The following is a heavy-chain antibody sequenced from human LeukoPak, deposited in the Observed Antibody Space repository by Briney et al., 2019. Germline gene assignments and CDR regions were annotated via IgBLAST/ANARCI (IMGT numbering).Heavy chain of an antibody. CDR3: AMGSSWYYFDY. D-gene: IGHD6-13*01. CDR2: IYYSGST. CDR1: GGSISSSSYY. Sequence: SETLSLTCTVSGGSISSSSYYWGWIRQPPGKGLEWIGSIYYSGSTYYNPSLKSRVTISVDTSKNQFSLKLSSVTAADTAVYYCAMGSSWYYFDYWGQGTLVTVSS. J-gene: IGHJ4*02. V-gene: IGHV4-39*07.